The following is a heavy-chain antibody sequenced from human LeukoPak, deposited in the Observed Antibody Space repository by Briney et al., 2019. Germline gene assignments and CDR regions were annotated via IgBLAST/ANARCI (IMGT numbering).Heavy chain of an antibody. CDR1: GFTFSSYV. CDR3: AKWKYSNSGIDDY. V-gene: IGHV3-23*01. CDR2: ISGSGDNT. D-gene: IGHD6-6*01. J-gene: IGHJ4*02. Sequence: SGGSLRLSCVASGFTFSSYVMSWVRQVPGKGLEWVSVISGSGDNTYYADSVKGRFTISRDNSKNMLYLQMNSLRAEDTAVYYCAKWKYSNSGIDDYWGQGTLVTVSS.